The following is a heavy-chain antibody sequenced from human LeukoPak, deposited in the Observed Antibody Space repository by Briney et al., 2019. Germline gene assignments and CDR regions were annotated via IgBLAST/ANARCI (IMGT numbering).Heavy chain of an antibody. CDR2: IYTSRST. Sequence: PSETLSLTCTVSGGSISSYYWSWIRQPAGKGLEWIGHIYTSRSTNYNPSLKSRVTMSVDTSKNQFSLKLSSVTAADTAVYYCARVEDSECWFDPWGQGTLVTVSS. J-gene: IGHJ5*02. D-gene: IGHD2/OR15-2a*01. CDR3: ARVEDSECWFDP. V-gene: IGHV4-4*07. CDR1: GGSISSYY.